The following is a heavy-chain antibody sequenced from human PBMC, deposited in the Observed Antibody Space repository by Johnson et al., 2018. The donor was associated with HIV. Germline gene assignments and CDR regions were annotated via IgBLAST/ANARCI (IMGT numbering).Heavy chain of an antibody. CDR3: TTIKPELPTLNDAFDI. V-gene: IGHV3-25*04. J-gene: IGHJ3*02. D-gene: IGHD1-26*01. CDR2: VNPNGGNT. Sequence: NCVRQAPGNGLELVGQVNPNGGNTYLIDSGKDRFNTSRDNAKNTLHLQMNSLKTEDTAVYYCTTIKPELPTLNDAFDIWGQGTMVTVSS.